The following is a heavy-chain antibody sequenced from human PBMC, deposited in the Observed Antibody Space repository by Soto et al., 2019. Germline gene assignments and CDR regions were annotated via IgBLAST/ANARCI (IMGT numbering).Heavy chain of an antibody. CDR3: ARGRGPPYYYYMDV. J-gene: IGHJ6*03. CDR2: MNPNSGNT. V-gene: IGHV1-8*01. CDR1: GYTFTSYD. Sequence: QVQLVQSGAEVKKPVASVKVSCKASGYTFTSYDINWVRQATVQGLEWMGWMNPNSGNTGYAQKFQGRVTMTRNTSISTAYMELSSLRSEDTAVYYCARGRGPPYYYYMDVWGKGTTVTVSS.